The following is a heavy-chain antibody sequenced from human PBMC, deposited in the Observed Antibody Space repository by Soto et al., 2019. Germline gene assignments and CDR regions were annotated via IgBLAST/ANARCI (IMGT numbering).Heavy chain of an antibody. CDR3: ARVALYCSGGSCYSIGMDV. CDR1: GYTFTGYY. D-gene: IGHD2-15*01. Sequence: ASVKVSCKASGYTFTGYYMHWARQAPGQGLEWMGWINPNSGGTNYAQKFQGWVTMTRDTSISTAYMELSRLRSDDTAVYYCARVALYCSGGSCYSIGMDVWGQGTTVTVSS. CDR2: INPNSGGT. V-gene: IGHV1-2*04. J-gene: IGHJ6*02.